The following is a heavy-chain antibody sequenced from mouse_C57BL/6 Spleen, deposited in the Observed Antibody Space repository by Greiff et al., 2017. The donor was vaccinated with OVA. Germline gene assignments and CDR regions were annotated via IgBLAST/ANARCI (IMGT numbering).Heavy chain of an antibody. CDR1: GYSITSGYY. V-gene: IGHV3-6*01. D-gene: IGHD3-2*02. Sequence: ESGPGLVKPSQSLSLTCSVTGYSITSGYYWNWIRQFPGNKLEWMGYISYDGSNNYNPSLKNRISITRDTSKNQFFLKLNSVTTEDTATYYCAREGADSSGYLDYWGQGTTLTVSS. J-gene: IGHJ2*01. CDR3: AREGADSSGYLDY. CDR2: ISYDGSN.